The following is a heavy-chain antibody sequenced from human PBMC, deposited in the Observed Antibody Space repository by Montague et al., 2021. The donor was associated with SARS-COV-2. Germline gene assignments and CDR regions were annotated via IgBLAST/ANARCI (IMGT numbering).Heavy chain of an antibody. V-gene: IGHV4-59*01. J-gene: IGHJ5*01. CDR3: ARESTYKWLDS. CDR1: GGSMNSYY. D-gene: IGHD5/OR15-5a*01. CDR2: IYYRGST. Sequence: SETLSLTCSVSGGSMNSYYWSWLRQTPGKGLEWIGYIYYRGSTNYNPSLKSRVTISVDTSKNQFSLSLTSVTAADTAVYYCARESTYKWLDSWGQGTLVTVSS.